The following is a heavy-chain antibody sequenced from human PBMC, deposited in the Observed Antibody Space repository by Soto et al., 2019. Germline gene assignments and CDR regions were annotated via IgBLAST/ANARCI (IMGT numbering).Heavy chain of an antibody. D-gene: IGHD1-1*01. Sequence: GGSLRLSCVAARFSFSTSTMNWVRQAPGKGLEWVSYISSGSTTIYYADSVKGRFTISRDNGKNSLYLQMNSLRDEDTAEYYCPRVRRNDASDYYGMDVWGQGTTVTVSS. J-gene: IGHJ6*02. CDR1: RFSFSTST. CDR2: ISSGSTTI. CDR3: PRVRRNDASDYYGMDV. V-gene: IGHV3-48*02.